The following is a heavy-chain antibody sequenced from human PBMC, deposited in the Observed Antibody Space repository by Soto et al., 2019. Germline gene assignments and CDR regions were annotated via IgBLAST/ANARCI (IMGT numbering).Heavy chain of an antibody. CDR3: AKENRPDFWSGYRIDY. CDR2: IYYSGST. CDR1: GGSISSGDYY. Sequence: SLTCTVSGGSISSGDYYWCWIRQPPGKGLEWIGYIYYSGSTYYNPSLKSRVTISVDRSKNQFSLKLSSVTAADPAVYYCAKENRPDFWSGYRIDYWGQGPLVTVSS. D-gene: IGHD3-3*01. V-gene: IGHV4-30-4*01. J-gene: IGHJ4*02.